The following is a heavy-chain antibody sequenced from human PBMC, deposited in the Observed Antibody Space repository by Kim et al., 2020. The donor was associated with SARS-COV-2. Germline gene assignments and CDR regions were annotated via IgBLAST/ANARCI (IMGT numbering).Heavy chain of an antibody. J-gene: IGHJ4*02. V-gene: IGHV4-31*03. Sequence: SETLSLTCTVSGGSISSGGYYWSWIRQHPGKGLEWIGYIYYSGSTYYNPSLKSRVTISVDTSKNQFSLKLSSVTAADTAVYYCASSTLWFGELYYFDYWGQGTLVTVSS. CDR1: GGSISSGGYY. CDR3: ASSTLWFGELYYFDY. CDR2: IYYSGST. D-gene: IGHD3-10*01.